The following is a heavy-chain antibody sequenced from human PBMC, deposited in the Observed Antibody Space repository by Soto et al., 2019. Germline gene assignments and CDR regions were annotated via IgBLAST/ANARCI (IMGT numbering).Heavy chain of an antibody. CDR3: ARVGPAHYYDSSGYYSPLDY. J-gene: IGHJ4*02. V-gene: IGHV1-69*01. CDR2: IIPMFGTA. CDR1: GDTFSSYA. D-gene: IGHD3-22*01. Sequence: QVQLVQSGAEVKKPGSSVKVSCKASGDTFSSYAINWVRQAPGQGLEWMGGIIPMFGTANYAQKFKGRVTITAGESTSTVYRELSSLRSEDTAVYYCARVGPAHYYDSSGYYSPLDYWGKGTLLTVSS.